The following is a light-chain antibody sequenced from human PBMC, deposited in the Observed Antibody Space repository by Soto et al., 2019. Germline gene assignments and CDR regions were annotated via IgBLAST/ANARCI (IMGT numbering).Light chain of an antibody. V-gene: IGKV1-5*01. CDR3: QHYFRYPWT. CDR2: DAS. Sequence: MTQSPSSLSASVGDRVNITCRASQSISTWLAWYQQQPGRAPRLLIYDASTLQSGVPSTFSGSGSGTEFTLTISSLQPDDFSSYYCQHYFRYPWTFGQGTKV. CDR1: QSISTW. J-gene: IGKJ1*01.